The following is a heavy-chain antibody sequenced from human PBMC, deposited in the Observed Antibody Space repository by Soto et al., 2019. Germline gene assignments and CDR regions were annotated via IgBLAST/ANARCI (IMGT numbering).Heavy chain of an antibody. D-gene: IGHD3-10*01. CDR3: ARDQLYYGSGNGPYYYYYGMDV. V-gene: IGHV4-31*03. Sequence: PSETLSLTCTVSGGSISSGGYYWSWIRQHPGKGLEWIGYIYYSGSTYYNPSLKSRVTISVDTSKNQFSLKLSPVTAADTAVYYCARDQLYYGSGNGPYYYYYGMDVWGQGTTVTVSS. J-gene: IGHJ6*02. CDR1: GGSISSGGYY. CDR2: IYYSGST.